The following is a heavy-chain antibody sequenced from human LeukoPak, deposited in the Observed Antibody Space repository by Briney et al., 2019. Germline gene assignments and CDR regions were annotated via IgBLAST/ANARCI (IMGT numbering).Heavy chain of an antibody. CDR1: GFTFSSYS. Sequence: EGSLRLSCAASGFTFSSYSMNWVRQAPGKGLEWVSAISTDSGNMYYADSVKGRFTISRDNAKNSLYLQMNSLRVEDTAVYYCARRAPSHDFDDWGQGTLVTVSS. CDR3: ARRAPSHDFDD. V-gene: IGHV3-21*06. CDR2: ISTDSGNM. J-gene: IGHJ4*02.